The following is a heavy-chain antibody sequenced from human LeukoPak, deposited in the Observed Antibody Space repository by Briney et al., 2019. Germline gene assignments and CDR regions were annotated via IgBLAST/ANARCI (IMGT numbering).Heavy chain of an antibody. CDR1: GYTFTSYY. CDR3: ARESRYCSGGSCQRTAFDI. Sequence: ASVKVSCKASGYTFTSYYMHWVRQAPGQGLEWMGIINPSGGRRSYAQKCQGRVTMTRDTSTSTVYMELSSLRSEDTAVYYCARESRYCSGGSCQRTAFDIWGQGTMVTVSS. D-gene: IGHD2-15*01. J-gene: IGHJ3*02. CDR2: INPSGGRR. V-gene: IGHV1-46*01.